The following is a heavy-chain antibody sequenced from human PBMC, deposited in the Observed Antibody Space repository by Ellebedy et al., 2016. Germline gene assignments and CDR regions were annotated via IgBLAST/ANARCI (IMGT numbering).Heavy chain of an antibody. CDR1: GFTFNDYG. CDR3: ARGVAFFRATVEALSLEHRESWLDP. J-gene: IGHJ5*02. D-gene: IGHD1/OR15-1a*01. CDR2: IWYDGSNE. Sequence: GGSLRLSCSASGFTFNDYGMHWVRQAPGKGLEWVAVIWYDGSNEYYSDSVQGRFTISRDNSNNMVYLQMNRLRPVDTALYYCARGVAFFRATVEALSLEHRESWLDPWGQGTQFTVSS. V-gene: IGHV3-33*08.